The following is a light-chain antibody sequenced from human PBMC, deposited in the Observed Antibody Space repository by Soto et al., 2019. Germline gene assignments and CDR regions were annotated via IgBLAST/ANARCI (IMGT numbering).Light chain of an antibody. CDR2: RAD. V-gene: IGLV1-47*01. CDR3: AAWDDTLSGLV. CDR1: SPNIGSNY. Sequence: QSVLTQPPSASGAPGQTVTISCSGRSPNIGSNYVYWYQQLPETAPRLLLYRADQRPSGIPDRFSGSKSGTSASLAISGLRSEDEADYYCAAWDDTLSGLVFGGGTKLTVL. J-gene: IGLJ2*01.